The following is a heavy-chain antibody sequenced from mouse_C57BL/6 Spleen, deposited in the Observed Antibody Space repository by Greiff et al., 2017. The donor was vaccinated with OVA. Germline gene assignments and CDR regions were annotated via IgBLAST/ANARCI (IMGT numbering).Heavy chain of an antibody. CDR2: IDPETGGT. J-gene: IGHJ4*01. Sequence: QVHVKQSGAELVRPGASVTLSCKASGYTFTDYAMHWVKQTPVHGLEWIGAIDPETGGTAYNQKFKGKAILTADKSSSTAYMELRSLTSEDSAVYYCTSNYGLAMDYWGQGTSVTVSS. CDR3: TSNYGLAMDY. V-gene: IGHV1-15*01. CDR1: GYTFTDYA. D-gene: IGHD1-2*01.